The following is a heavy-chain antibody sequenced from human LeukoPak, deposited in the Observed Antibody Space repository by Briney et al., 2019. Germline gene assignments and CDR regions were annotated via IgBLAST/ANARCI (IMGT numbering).Heavy chain of an antibody. CDR1: GYSISSGYY. CDR3: ARIGTSGYYDSSGYYNPPDY. CDR2: IYHSGST. J-gene: IGHJ4*02. V-gene: IGHV4-38-2*02. Sequence: SETLSLTCTVSGYSISSGYYWGWIRQPPGKGLEWIGSIYHSGSTYCNPSLKSRVTISVDTSKNQFSLKLSSVTAADTAVYYCARIGTSGYYDSSGYYNPPDYWGQGTLVTVSS. D-gene: IGHD3-22*01.